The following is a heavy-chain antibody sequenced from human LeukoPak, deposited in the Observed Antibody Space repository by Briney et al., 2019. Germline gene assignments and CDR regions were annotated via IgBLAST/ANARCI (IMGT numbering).Heavy chain of an antibody. D-gene: IGHD3-16*01. CDR1: GGSINTYF. V-gene: IGHV4-59*01. Sequence: LESLSLTCTVSGGSINTYFWSWIRQPPGKGLEWIGYIYYSGSATYNPSLKSRVTISVDTSKNQFSLKLSSVTAADTGLYYCARGLNSGSYAPFNYWGQGTLVTVSS. J-gene: IGHJ4*02. CDR3: ARGLNSGSYAPFNY. CDR2: IYYSGSA.